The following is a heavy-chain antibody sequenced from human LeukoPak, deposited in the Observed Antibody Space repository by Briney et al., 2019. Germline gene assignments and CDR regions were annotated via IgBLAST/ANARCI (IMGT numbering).Heavy chain of an antibody. CDR1: GFTFSSFG. Sequence: GGSLRLSCAASGFTFSSFGMNWVRQAPGKGLEWISYISISSSTIYYADSVKGRFTISRDNAKNSLYLQMNSLRAEDTAFYYCAKAPRSYDTSGYYDYWGQGTLVTVSS. J-gene: IGHJ4*02. D-gene: IGHD3-22*01. V-gene: IGHV3-48*01. CDR2: ISISSSTI. CDR3: AKAPRSYDTSGYYDY.